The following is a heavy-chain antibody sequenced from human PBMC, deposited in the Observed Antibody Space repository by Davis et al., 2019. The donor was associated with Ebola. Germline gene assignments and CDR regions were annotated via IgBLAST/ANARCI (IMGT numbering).Heavy chain of an antibody. CDR1: GFTFSSYA. CDR3: ARDSGYSSGWYRFFDY. V-gene: IGHV3-30*04. J-gene: IGHJ4*02. D-gene: IGHD6-19*01. Sequence: GESLKISCAASGFTFSSYAMHWVRQAPGKGLEWVAVISYDGSNKYYADSVKGRFTISRDNSKNTLYLQMNSLRAEDTAVYYCARDSGYSSGWYRFFDYWGQGTLVTVSS. CDR2: ISYDGSNK.